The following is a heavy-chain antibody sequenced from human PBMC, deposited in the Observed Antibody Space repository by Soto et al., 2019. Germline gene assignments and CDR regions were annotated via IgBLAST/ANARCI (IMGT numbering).Heavy chain of an antibody. CDR2: INPNGGGT. J-gene: IGHJ4*02. CDR1: GYSFTDYY. D-gene: IGHD2-21*02. Sequence: GASVKVSCKTSGYSFTDYYMHWVRQAPGQGLEWMGWINPNGGGTNYPRKFQGRVTMTRDTSLNTVYMDVTRLRSDDTAVYYCARDSPSLAYCGGDCSSIDYSGPGTLVTVSS. CDR3: ARDSPSLAYCGGDCSSIDY. V-gene: IGHV1-2*02.